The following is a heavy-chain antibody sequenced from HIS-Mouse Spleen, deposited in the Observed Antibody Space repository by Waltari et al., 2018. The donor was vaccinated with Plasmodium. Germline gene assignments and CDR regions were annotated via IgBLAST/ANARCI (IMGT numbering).Heavy chain of an antibody. V-gene: IGHV3-7*01. J-gene: IGHJ2*01. Sequence: EVQLVESGGGFVQPGGSLILSWAASGFPFSSYWMSWVRQAPGKGLEWVANIKQDGSEKYYVDSVKGRFTISRDNAKNSLYLQMNSLRAEDTAVYYCASSWYWYFDLWGRGTLVTVSS. CDR3: ASSWYWYFDL. CDR2: IKQDGSEK. D-gene: IGHD6-13*01. CDR1: GFPFSSYW.